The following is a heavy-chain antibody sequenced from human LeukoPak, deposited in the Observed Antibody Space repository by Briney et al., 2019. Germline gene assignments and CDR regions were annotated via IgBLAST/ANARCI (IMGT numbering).Heavy chain of an antibody. Sequence: ASVKVSCKASGHTFTSYYMHWVRQAPGQGLEWMGIINPSGGSTSYAQKFQGRVTMTGDTSTSTVYMELSSLRSEDTAVYYCASAVAGMGDYFDYWGQGTLVTVSS. D-gene: IGHD6-19*01. CDR2: INPSGGST. J-gene: IGHJ4*02. CDR3: ASAVAGMGDYFDY. CDR1: GHTFTSYY. V-gene: IGHV1-46*01.